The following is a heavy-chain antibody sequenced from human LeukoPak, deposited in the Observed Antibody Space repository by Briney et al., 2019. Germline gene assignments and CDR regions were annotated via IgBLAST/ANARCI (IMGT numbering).Heavy chain of an antibody. CDR2: ISAYDGNT. D-gene: IGHD6-6*01. Sequence: ASVKVSCKASGYTFTNYGFSWVRQAPGQGLEWMGWISAYDGNTKYAQKFQGRVTMTTDTSTSTVYMELRSLTSDDTAVYYCARDNLAARPPNYYYYMDVWGKGTTVTVSS. CDR3: ARDNLAARPPNYYYYMDV. V-gene: IGHV1-18*01. CDR1: GYTFTNYG. J-gene: IGHJ6*03.